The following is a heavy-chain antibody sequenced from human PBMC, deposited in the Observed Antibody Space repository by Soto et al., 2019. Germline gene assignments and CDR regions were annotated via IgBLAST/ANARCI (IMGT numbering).Heavy chain of an antibody. CDR3: ARRRYCGYDCYHKHYYGMDV. J-gene: IGHJ6*02. CDR2: VIPVLTTT. V-gene: IGHV1-69*08. CDR1: GDTFSSYI. Sequence: QVQLVQSGAEVKKPGSSVRVSCRSSGDTFSSYIVNWLRLAPGRGLEWMGRVIPVLTTTDYVQNFRGRVTISADRSTNTVYLDLSSLRSDETDVYYCARRRYCGYDCYHKHYYGMDVWGQGSLVTVAS. D-gene: IGHD2-21*02.